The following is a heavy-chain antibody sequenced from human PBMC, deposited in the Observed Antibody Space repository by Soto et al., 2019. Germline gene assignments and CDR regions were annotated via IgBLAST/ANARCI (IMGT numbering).Heavy chain of an antibody. D-gene: IGHD3-10*01. CDR2: MTGSGGST. CDR3: AKDTSGVDY. CDR1: GFTFSNYA. Sequence: EVQLLDSGGGLVQPGGSLRLSCAAAGFTFSNYAMSWVRQAPGKGLEWVSGMTGSGGSTYYIDAGKGRFTNSRDKSKNMLYLQMNSLRAEDTARYYGAKDTSGVDYWGQGALGTVSS. J-gene: IGHJ4*02. V-gene: IGHV3-23*01.